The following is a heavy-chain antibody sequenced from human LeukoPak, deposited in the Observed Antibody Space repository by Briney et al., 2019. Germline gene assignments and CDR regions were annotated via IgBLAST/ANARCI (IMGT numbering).Heavy chain of an antibody. V-gene: IGHV1-69*13. D-gene: IGHD3-3*01. Sequence: SVKVSCKASGGTFSSYAISWVRQAPGQGLEWMGGIILIFGTANYAQKFQGRVTITADESTSTAYMELSSLRSEDTAVYYCATRTYYDFWSGYHFDYWGQGTLVTVSS. CDR3: ATRTYYDFWSGYHFDY. CDR1: GGTFSSYA. CDR2: IILIFGTA. J-gene: IGHJ4*02.